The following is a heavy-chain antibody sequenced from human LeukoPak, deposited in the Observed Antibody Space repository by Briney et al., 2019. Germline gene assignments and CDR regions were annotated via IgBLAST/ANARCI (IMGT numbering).Heavy chain of an antibody. J-gene: IGHJ4*02. Sequence: PGGSLRLSCVASGFIFSDHYMDWVREAPGKGLEWVGRIKSKTDGGTTDYAAPVKGRFTISRDDSKNTLYLQMNSLKTEDTAVYYCTTAGDISTRPHDYWGQGTLVTVSS. V-gene: IGHV3-15*01. D-gene: IGHD3-9*01. CDR3: TTAGDISTRPHDY. CDR1: GFIFSDHY. CDR2: IKSKTDGGTT.